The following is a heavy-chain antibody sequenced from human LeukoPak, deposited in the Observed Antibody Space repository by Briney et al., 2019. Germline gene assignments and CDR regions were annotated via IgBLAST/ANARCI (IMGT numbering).Heavy chain of an antibody. CDR3: ATVAGQIGDFDY. D-gene: IGHD6-19*01. V-gene: IGHV1-24*01. Sequence: ASVKVSCKVSGYTLTELSMHWVRQAPGKGLEWMGGFDPEDGETIYAQKFQGRVTMTEDTSTDTAYMELSSLRSEDTAVYYCATVAGQIGDFDYWGQGTLVTVPS. CDR2: FDPEDGET. J-gene: IGHJ4*02. CDR1: GYTLTELS.